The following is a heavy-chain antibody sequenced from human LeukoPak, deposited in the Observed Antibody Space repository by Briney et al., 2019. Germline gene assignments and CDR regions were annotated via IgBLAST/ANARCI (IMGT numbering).Heavy chain of an antibody. J-gene: IGHJ4*02. D-gene: IGHD1-26*01. V-gene: IGHV3-33*01. CDR2: MWYAEDNK. Sequence: MWYAEDNKYYADSVKGRFTVSRDNPENKLYLQMNSLRVEDTAGYYCARARTGSYYFDHWGQGTLVSVS. CDR3: ARARTGSYYFDH.